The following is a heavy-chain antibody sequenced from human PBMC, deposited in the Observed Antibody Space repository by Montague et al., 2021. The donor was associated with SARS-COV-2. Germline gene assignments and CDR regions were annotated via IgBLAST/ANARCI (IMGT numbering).Heavy chain of an antibody. Sequence: SETLSLTCGVHGGSLGTYYWSWIRQPPGKGLEWIGEINHSGIINSNPSLKSRVTISVDTSKNQVSLKLNSVTAADTAVYYCARTGEQLLLTGRFDPWGQGTLVTVSS. CDR2: INHSGII. V-gene: IGHV4-34*01. CDR3: ARTGEQLLLTGRFDP. J-gene: IGHJ5*02. CDR1: GGSLGTYY. D-gene: IGHD3-9*01.